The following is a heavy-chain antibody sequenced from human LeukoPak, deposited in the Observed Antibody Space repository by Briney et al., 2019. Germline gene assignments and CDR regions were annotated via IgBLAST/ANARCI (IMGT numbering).Heavy chain of an antibody. CDR2: IYNSGST. J-gene: IGHJ4*02. D-gene: IGHD6-6*01. V-gene: IGHV4-59*01. CDR1: GGSITSYY. Sequence: PSETLSLTCTVSGGSITSYYWSWIRQPPGKGLEWIGFIYNSGSTNYNPSLKSRVTISVDTSKNQFSLKLSSVTAADTAVYYCAKMSYSSSSSDSWGQGALVTVSS. CDR3: AKMSYSSSSSDS.